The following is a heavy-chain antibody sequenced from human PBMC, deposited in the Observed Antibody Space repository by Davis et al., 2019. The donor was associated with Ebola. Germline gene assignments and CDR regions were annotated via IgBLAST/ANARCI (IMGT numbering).Heavy chain of an antibody. D-gene: IGHD2-2*01. Sequence: SLKISCAASGFTFDDYAMHWVRQTPGKGLEWVSSISWNSDSIGYADSVKGRFTISRDNSKNTLYLQMNSLRAEDTAVYYCASSYYCSSTSCPYYYYGMDVWGQGTTVTVSS. CDR2: ISWNSDSI. CDR1: GFTFDDYA. J-gene: IGHJ6*02. CDR3: ASSYYCSSTSCPYYYYGMDV. V-gene: IGHV3-9*01.